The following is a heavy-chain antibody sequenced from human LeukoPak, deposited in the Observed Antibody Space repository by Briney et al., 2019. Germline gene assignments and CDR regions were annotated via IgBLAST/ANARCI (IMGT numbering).Heavy chain of an antibody. CDR1: GYTFTGYY. D-gene: IGHD3-22*01. V-gene: IGHV1-69*05. J-gene: IGHJ4*02. Sequence: SVKVSCKASGYTFTGYYMHWVPQAPGQGLEWIGRIIPIFGTANYAQKFQGRDTITTDESTSTAYMELSSLRSEDRAVYYCAREVYYYDSSGYYFLDYWGQGTLVTVSS. CDR3: AREVYYYDSSGYYFLDY. CDR2: IIPIFGTA.